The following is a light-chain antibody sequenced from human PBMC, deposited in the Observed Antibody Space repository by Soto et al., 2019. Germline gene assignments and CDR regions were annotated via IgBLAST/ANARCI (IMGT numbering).Light chain of an antibody. V-gene: IGLV2-14*01. Sequence: QSALTQPASVSGSPGQSITISCPGTSSDVGGYNYVSRYQQHPGKAPKLMIYDVSNRPSGVSNRFSGSKSGNTASLTISGLQAEDEADYYCSSYTSSSTYVVFGGGTKLTV. CDR2: DVS. CDR3: SSYTSSSTYVV. CDR1: SSDVGGYNY. J-gene: IGLJ2*01.